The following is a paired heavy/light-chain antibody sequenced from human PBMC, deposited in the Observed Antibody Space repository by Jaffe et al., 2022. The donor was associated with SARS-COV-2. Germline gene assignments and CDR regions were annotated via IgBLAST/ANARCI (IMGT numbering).Heavy chain of an antibody. V-gene: IGHV3-64D*09. D-gene: IGHD3-9*01. CDR2: ISRNGVST. CDR1: GFIFSSCV. CDR3: VKEDRDFDWLLDS. J-gene: IGHJ5*01. Sequence: EVQLVESGGGLVQPGGSLRLSCSASGFIFSSCVMHWVRQAPGKGLEYVSSISRNGVSTYYVDSVKGRFSISRDNFKNTLSLQMSSLRPDDTAIYYCVKEDRDFDWLLDSWGQGTLVTVSS.
Light chain of an antibody. V-gene: IGKV3-20*01. CDR1: QSVSNNY. CDR3: QHYGPSPGT. J-gene: IGKJ1*01. CDR2: GAS. Sequence: EIVLTQSPATLSLSPGERATLSCRASQSVSNNYLAWYQQKPGQAPRLLIYGASTRATGFPDRFSGSGSGKDFTLTISRLEPEDFAVYYCQHYGPSPGTFGQGTKVEIK.